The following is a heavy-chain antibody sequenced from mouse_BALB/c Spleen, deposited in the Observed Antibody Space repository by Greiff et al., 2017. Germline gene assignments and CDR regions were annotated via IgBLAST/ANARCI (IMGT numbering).Heavy chain of an antibody. CDR1: SYSFTGYN. V-gene: IGHV1S135*01. D-gene: IGHD2-1*01. J-gene: IGHJ4*01. Sequence: VQLQQSGPELGKPGASVKISCKASSYSFTGYNMYWVKQSHRKSLEWIGYIDPYNGGTSYNQKSKGKATLTVDKSSSTAYMHLNSLTSEDSAIYYCARGDGNYDYYAMDYWGQGTSVTVSS. CDR2: IDPYNGGT. CDR3: ARGDGNYDYYAMDY.